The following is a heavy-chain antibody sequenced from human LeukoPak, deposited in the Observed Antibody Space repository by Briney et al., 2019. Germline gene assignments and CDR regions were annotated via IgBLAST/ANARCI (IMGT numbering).Heavy chain of an antibody. V-gene: IGHV4-4*07. Sequence: SETLSLTYPVSGGSLSSYYWSWIRQPAGKGLEWIGRIYTSGSTNYNPSLKSRVTMSVDTSKNQFSLKLSSVTAADTAVYYCARDYDFWSGYPNNWFDPWGQGTLVTVSS. CDR1: GGSLSSYY. J-gene: IGHJ5*02. CDR2: IYTSGST. CDR3: ARDYDFWSGYPNNWFDP. D-gene: IGHD3-3*01.